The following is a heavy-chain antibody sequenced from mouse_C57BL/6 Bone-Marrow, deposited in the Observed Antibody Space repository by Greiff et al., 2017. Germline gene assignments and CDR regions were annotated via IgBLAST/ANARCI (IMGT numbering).Heavy chain of an antibody. CDR3: ARDGYYAWFAY. CDR2: ISSGCSYT. Sequence: EVQLKESGGDLVKPGGSLKLSCAASGFTFSSYGMSWVRPTPDKRLEWDATISSGCSYTYYPDSVKGRFTISRDNAKNTLYMQMSSQKSEDTARFYCARDGYYAWFAYWGQGTLVTVSA. V-gene: IGHV5-6*01. CDR1: GFTFSSYG. D-gene: IGHD2-3*01. J-gene: IGHJ3*01.